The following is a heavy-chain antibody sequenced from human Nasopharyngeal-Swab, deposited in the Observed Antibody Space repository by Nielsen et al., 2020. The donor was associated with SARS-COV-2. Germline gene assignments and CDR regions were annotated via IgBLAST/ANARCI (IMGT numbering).Heavy chain of an antibody. V-gene: IGHV4-39*01. CDR1: GGSISSSTYY. D-gene: IGHD6-13*01. CDR2: IYYGGST. J-gene: IGHJ4*02. CDR3: ATLSSSWYEYYFDY. Sequence: GSLRLSCTVSGGSISSSTYYWAWIRQPPGKGLEWIGSIYYGGSTYYNPSLKSRVTISVDTSKNQFSLKLSSVTAADTAVCYCATLSSSWYEYYFDYWGQGTLVTVSS.